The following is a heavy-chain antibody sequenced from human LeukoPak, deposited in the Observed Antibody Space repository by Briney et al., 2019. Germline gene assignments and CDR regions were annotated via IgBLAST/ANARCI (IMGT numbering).Heavy chain of an antibody. V-gene: IGHV4-59*08. CDR2: IYYSGST. J-gene: IGHJ5*02. D-gene: IGHD4-17*01. CDR3: ARGMTTGPDP. Sequence: PSETLSHTCTVSGGSISSYSWSWIRQPPGKGLEWIGYIYYSGSTNYNPSLKSRLTISVDTSKNQFSLKLSSVTAADTAVYYCARGMTTGPDPWGQGTLVTVSS. CDR1: GGSISSYS.